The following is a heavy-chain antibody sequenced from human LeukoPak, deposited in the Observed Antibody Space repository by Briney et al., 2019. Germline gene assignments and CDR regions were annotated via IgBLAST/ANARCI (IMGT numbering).Heavy chain of an antibody. CDR1: GFTFRSYG. Sequence: GGTLRLSCEASGFTFRSYGMSWVRQAPGKGLEWVSGISGSGANTYYADSVKGRFIISRDSSKSTLYLQMNSLRVDDTAVYYCAKYIFSYGAGSYLAHWGQGTRVTVSS. J-gene: IGHJ4*02. V-gene: IGHV3-23*01. D-gene: IGHD3-10*01. CDR3: AKYIFSYGAGSYLAH. CDR2: ISGSGANT.